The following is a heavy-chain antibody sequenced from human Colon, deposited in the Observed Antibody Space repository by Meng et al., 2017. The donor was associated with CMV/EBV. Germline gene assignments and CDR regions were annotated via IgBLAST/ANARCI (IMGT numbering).Heavy chain of an antibody. V-gene: IGHV1-2*02. CDR3: ARGRGGTIVGTAEDFDI. Sequence: ASVKVSCKASGYTFTGYYLHWVRQAPGQGLEWLGWINPTSGGTHYAQKFQGRVTMTGDPSTSTAYMELSSLRSDDTAVYYCARGRGGTIVGTAEDFDIWGQETMVTVSS. D-gene: IGHD1-26*01. CDR2: INPTSGGT. CDR1: GYTFTGYY. J-gene: IGHJ3*02.